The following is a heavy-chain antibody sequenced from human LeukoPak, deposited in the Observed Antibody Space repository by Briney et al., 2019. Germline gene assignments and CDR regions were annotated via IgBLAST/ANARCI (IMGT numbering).Heavy chain of an antibody. Sequence: SETLSLTCTVSGGSISSYYWSWLRQPPGKGLEWIGYIYYSGSTNYNPSLKSRVTISVDTSKNQFSLKLSSVTAADTAVYYCARQDSSSWYSLWFDPWGQGTLVTVSS. CDR3: ARQDSSSWYSLWFDP. J-gene: IGHJ5*02. D-gene: IGHD6-13*01. CDR1: GGSISSYY. V-gene: IGHV4-59*01. CDR2: IYYSGST.